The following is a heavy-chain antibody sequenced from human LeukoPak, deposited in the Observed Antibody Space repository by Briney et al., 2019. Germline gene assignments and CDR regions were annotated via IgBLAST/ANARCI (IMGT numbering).Heavy chain of an antibody. CDR3: ARYTYYGSGARDYYYYMDV. Sequence: SETLSLTCGVSGGSISSSNWWSWVRQSPGKGLEWIGDIYHSGSTNYNPSLKSRVTMSVDESKNQFSLRLSSVTAADTALYYCARYTYYGSGARDYYYYMDVWGKGTTVIVSS. CDR2: IYHSGST. V-gene: IGHV4-4*02. J-gene: IGHJ6*03. CDR1: GGSISSSNW. D-gene: IGHD3-10*01.